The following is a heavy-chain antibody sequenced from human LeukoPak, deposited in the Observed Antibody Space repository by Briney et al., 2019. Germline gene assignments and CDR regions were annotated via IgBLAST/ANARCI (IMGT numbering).Heavy chain of an antibody. J-gene: IGHJ3*02. CDR1: GYTFTSYY. Sequence: PVASVKVSCKASGYTFTSYYIHWVRQAPGQGLEWMGIINPSDGSTSYAQKFQGRVTMTRDMSTTTVYMELSSLRSEDTAVYYCARGGRWELPRPYAFDIWGQGTMVTVSS. CDR3: ARGGRWELPRPYAFDI. V-gene: IGHV1-46*01. D-gene: IGHD1-26*01. CDR2: INPSDGST.